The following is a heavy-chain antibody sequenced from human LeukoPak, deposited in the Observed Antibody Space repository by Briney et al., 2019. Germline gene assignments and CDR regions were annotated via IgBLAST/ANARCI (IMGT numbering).Heavy chain of an antibody. CDR1: GGSFSGYY. J-gene: IGHJ4*02. CDR3: ARSSTTVTPYYFDY. CDR2: INHSGST. Sequence: SETLSLTCAVYGGSFSGYYWSWIRQPPGKGLEWIGEINHSGSTNYNPSLKSRVTISVDTSKNQFSLKLSSVTAADTAVYYCARSSTTVTPYYFDYWGQGTLVTVSS. D-gene: IGHD4-17*01. V-gene: IGHV4-34*01.